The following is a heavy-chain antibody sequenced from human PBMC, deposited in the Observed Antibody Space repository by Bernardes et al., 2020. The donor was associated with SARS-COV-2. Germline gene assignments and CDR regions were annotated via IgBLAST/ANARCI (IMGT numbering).Heavy chain of an antibody. CDR2: IYYSGST. V-gene: IGHV4-59*12. CDR3: AREFQEGLWSGYSGHDAFDI. Sequence: SETLSLTCTVSGGSISSYYWSWIRQPPGKGLEWIGYIYYSGSTNYNPSLKSRVTISVDTSKNQFSLKLSSVTAADTAVYYCAREFQEGLWSGYSGHDAFDIWGQGTMVTVSS. CDR1: GGSISSYY. D-gene: IGHD3-3*01. J-gene: IGHJ3*02.